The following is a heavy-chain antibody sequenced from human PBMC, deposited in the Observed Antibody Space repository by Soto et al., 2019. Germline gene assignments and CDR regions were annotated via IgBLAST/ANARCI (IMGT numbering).Heavy chain of an antibody. CDR1: GFTFSSYW. J-gene: IGHJ6*02. CDR3: ARFYYDSSGYLPSPYYYYYGMDV. CDR2: IKQDGSEK. Sequence: PGGSLRLSCAASGFTFSSYWMSWVRQAPGKGLEWVANIKQDGSEKYYVDSVKGRFTISRDNAKNSLYLQMNSLRAEDTAVYYCARFYYDSSGYLPSPYYYYYGMDVWGQGTTVKSP. V-gene: IGHV3-7*04. D-gene: IGHD3-22*01.